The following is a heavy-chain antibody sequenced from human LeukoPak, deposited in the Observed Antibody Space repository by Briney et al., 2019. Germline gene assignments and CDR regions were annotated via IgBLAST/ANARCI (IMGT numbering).Heavy chain of an antibody. J-gene: IGHJ4*02. CDR1: GFTFSNAW. Sequence: RRSLRLSCAASGFTFSNAWMSWVRQAPGQGLEWVSSISSSSSYIYYADSVKGRFTISRDNAKNSLYLQMNSLRAEDTAVYYCARVIRGSSGWYEPLDYWGQGTLVTVSS. CDR2: ISSSSSYI. CDR3: ARVIRGSSGWYEPLDY. D-gene: IGHD6-19*01. V-gene: IGHV3-21*01.